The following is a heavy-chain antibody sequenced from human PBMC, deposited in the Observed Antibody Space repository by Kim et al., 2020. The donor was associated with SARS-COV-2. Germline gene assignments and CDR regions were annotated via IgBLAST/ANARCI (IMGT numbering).Heavy chain of an antibody. CDR3: AKDRGTWGGMDV. Sequence: YADSMKGRFTISRDNSRTSLYLQMNSVRAEDTAFYYCAKDRGTWGGMDVWGQGTTVTVSS. V-gene: IGHV3-43D*03. J-gene: IGHJ6*02. D-gene: IGHD3-16*01.